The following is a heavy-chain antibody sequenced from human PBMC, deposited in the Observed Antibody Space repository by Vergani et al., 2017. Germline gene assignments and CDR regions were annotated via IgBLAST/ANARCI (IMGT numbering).Heavy chain of an antibody. Sequence: QVQLVQSGSELKKPGASVKASCKASGYTFTSYAMNWVRQAPGQGLEWMGWINTNTGNPTYAQVFTGRFVFSLDTSVSTAYLQISSLKAEDTAVYYCVREFRPGGGRRGALDYWGQGTLVTVSS. CDR2: INTNTGNP. D-gene: IGHD3-16*01. CDR3: VREFRPGGGRRGALDY. V-gene: IGHV7-4-1*02. J-gene: IGHJ4*02. CDR1: GYTFTSYA.